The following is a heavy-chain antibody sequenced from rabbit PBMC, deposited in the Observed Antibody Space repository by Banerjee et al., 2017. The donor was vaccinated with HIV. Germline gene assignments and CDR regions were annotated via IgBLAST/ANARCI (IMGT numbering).Heavy chain of an antibody. D-gene: IGHD6-1*01. Sequence: QLQLEESGGGLVKPGGTLTLTCKASGIDFSSDYYMCWVRQAPGKGLEWSACIYSGSGGTGYASWAKGRFTISRTSSTTVALQMTSLTAADTATYFCARDRGYGNAGYAYAINLWGPGTLVTVS. V-gene: IGHV1S45*01. CDR3: ARDRGYGNAGYAYAINL. CDR1: GIDFSSDYY. J-gene: IGHJ4*01. CDR2: IYSGSGGT.